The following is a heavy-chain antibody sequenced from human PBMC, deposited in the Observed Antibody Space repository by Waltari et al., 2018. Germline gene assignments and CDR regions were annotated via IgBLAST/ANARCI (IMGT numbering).Heavy chain of an antibody. D-gene: IGHD2-15*01. CDR3: ARRVSRPTPHWYFDL. Sequence: QVQLQESGPGLVKPSETLSLTCTVSGGPISSYYWSWIRQPPGKGLEWIGYIYYSGSTNYNPSLKSRVTISVDTSKNQFSLKLSSVTAADTAVYYCARRVSRPTPHWYFDLWGRGTLVTVSS. V-gene: IGHV4-59*08. CDR2: IYYSGST. J-gene: IGHJ2*01. CDR1: GGPISSYY.